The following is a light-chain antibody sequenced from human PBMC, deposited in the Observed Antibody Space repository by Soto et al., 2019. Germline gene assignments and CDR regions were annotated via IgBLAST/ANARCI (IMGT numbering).Light chain of an antibody. CDR1: SSDVGSYNR. Sequence: QSALTQPPSVSGSPGQSVTISCTGTSSDVGSYNRVSWYQQPPGTAPKLIIYEVSNRPSGVSDRFFGSKSGNTASLTISGLQAEDEADYYCSSFTSSNTWVFGGGTQLTVL. V-gene: IGLV2-18*02. CDR2: EVS. J-gene: IGLJ3*02. CDR3: SSFTSSNTWV.